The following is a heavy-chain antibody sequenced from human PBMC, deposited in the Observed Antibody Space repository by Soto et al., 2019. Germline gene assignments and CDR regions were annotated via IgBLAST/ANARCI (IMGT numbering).Heavy chain of an antibody. D-gene: IGHD2-2*01. V-gene: IGHV1-69*06. Sequence: SVKVSCKASGGTFSSYAISWVRQAPGQGLEWMAGIIPIFGTANYAQKFQGRVTITADKSTSTAYMELSSLRSEDTAVYYCARSRGLYCSSTSGPATDWFDPWGQGTLVTVSS. CDR1: GGTFSSYA. CDR3: ARSRGLYCSSTSGPATDWFDP. CDR2: IIPIFGTA. J-gene: IGHJ5*02.